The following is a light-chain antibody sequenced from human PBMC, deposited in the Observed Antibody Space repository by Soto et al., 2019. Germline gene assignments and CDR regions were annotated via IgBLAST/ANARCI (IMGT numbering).Light chain of an antibody. CDR2: DAS. Sequence: EFVLTQSPGTLSVSPGERATLSCRASQSVSRNLAWYQQKPGQAPRLLIYDASTRATGTPDRFSGSGSGTDFTLTISSLEPEDFAVYYCQQRSNWPRTFGQGTKVDIK. J-gene: IGKJ1*01. V-gene: IGKV3-11*01. CDR1: QSVSRN. CDR3: QQRSNWPRT.